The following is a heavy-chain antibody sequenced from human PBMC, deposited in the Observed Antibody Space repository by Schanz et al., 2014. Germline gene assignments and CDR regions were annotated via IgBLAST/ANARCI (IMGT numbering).Heavy chain of an antibody. CDR1: GYNITSND. D-gene: IGHD5-18*01. CDR2: INPSGGST. V-gene: IGHV1-46*01. Sequence: QVHLVQSGAEVKKPGASVKVSCKASGYNITSNDVTWVRQAPGQGLEWMGMINPSGGSTTYAQKFQGRVTMTRDTSTSTVYMELSSLRSEDTAVYYCARGPSQGYSYGHNIGAYYYGMDVWGQGTTVTVSS. CDR3: ARGPSQGYSYGHNIGAYYYGMDV. J-gene: IGHJ6*02.